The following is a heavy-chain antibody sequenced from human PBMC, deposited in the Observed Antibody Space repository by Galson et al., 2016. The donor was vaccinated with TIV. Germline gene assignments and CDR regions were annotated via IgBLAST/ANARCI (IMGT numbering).Heavy chain of an antibody. CDR3: AKIEGGVGSF. CDR1: GYTFTAYY. CDR2: VYPNSGGA. J-gene: IGHJ4*02. D-gene: IGHD2-8*01. Sequence: SVKVSCKASGYTFTAYYVHWIRQAPGQGLEWMGWVYPNSGGAILAPKFEGRVIMTRDTSINTAYMELTSLTSDDTAVYFCAKIEGGVGSFWGRGTLVTVSS. V-gene: IGHV1-2*02.